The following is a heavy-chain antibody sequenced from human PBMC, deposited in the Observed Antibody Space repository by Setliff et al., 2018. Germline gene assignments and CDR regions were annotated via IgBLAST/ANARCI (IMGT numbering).Heavy chain of an antibody. CDR2: IYPGDSDT. CDR1: GYSFTSYW. Sequence: PGESLKISCKGSGYSFTSYWIGWVRQMPGKGLEWMGIIYPGDSDTRYSPSFQGQVTISADKSISTAYLQWSSLKASDTAMYYCARLNHLYSSGWSGHMDVWGKGTTVTVSS. CDR3: ARLNHLYSSGWSGHMDV. V-gene: IGHV5-51*01. D-gene: IGHD6-19*01. J-gene: IGHJ6*03.